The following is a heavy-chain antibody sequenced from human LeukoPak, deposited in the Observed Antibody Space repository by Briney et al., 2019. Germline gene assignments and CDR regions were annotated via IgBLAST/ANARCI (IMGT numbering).Heavy chain of an antibody. CDR2: LHYRGNT. Sequence: SETLSLTCTVSGDSITSHYWSWIRQPPGKGLEWIGYLHYRGNTNHNSSLKSRVTISVDTSKNQFSLKLSSVTAADTAVYYCARGVYIAAAQYAYWGQGALVTVSS. D-gene: IGHD6-13*01. CDR3: ARGVYIAAAQYAY. J-gene: IGHJ4*02. V-gene: IGHV4-59*11. CDR1: GDSITSHY.